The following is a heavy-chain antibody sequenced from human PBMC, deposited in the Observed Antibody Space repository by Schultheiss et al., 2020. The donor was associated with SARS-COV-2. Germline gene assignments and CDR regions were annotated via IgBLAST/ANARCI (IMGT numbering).Heavy chain of an antibody. CDR3: ARDGGVVPGAISWADD. V-gene: IGHV3-30*04. J-gene: IGHJ4*02. CDR1: GFTFSSYA. CDR2: ISYDGSNK. D-gene: IGHD2-8*02. Sequence: GESLKISCAASGFTFSSYAMHWVRQAPGKGLEWVAVISYDGSNKYYADSVKGRITISRDNLKNTVYLQMNSLRGDDTALYFCARDGGVVPGAISWADDWGQGTLVTVSS.